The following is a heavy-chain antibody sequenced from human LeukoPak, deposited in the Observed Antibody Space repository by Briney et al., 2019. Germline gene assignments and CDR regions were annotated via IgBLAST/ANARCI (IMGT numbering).Heavy chain of an antibody. V-gene: IGHV4-39*07. D-gene: IGHD6-13*01. J-gene: IGHJ4*02. CDR3: ARGARSSNWYVPYYFDY. CDR1: GGSISSGNYY. CDR2: IYYSGST. Sequence: SETLSLTCTVSGGSISSGNYYWSWIRQPAGKGLEWIGSIYYSGSTYYNPSLKSRVTISLDTSKNQFSLKLSSVTAADTAVYYCARGARSSNWYVPYYFDYWGQGTLLTVSS.